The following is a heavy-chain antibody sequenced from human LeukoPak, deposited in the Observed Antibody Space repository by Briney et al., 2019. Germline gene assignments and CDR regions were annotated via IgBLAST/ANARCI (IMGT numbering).Heavy chain of an antibody. D-gene: IGHD3-22*01. V-gene: IGHV3-23*01. CDR3: AKGGSDSSGYYSLYYYYYMDV. CDR2: ISPSGRNT. CDR1: GFTFSDYY. Sequence: GGSLRLSCAASGFTFSDYYMSWVRQAPGKGLEWVSAISPSGRNTYYADSVKGRFIISRDNSKNMLYLQMSSLRAEDAAVYYCAKGGSDSSGYYSLYYYYYMDVWGKGTTVTISS. J-gene: IGHJ6*03.